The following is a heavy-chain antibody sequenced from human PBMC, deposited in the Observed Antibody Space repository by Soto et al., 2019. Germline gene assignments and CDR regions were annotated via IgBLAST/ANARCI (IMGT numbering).Heavy chain of an antibody. CDR2: ISPYSGYT. D-gene: IGHD2-2*01. Sequence: GAXEKVSCSGFGYSFMKYGINWVRHAPGQGLEWVGWISPYSGYTHSAQKFHGRLTLTTDTAASTAYMELRILRSADTALYYCAREASVLIPAAQPSRFDSWGQGTLVTVSS. CDR1: GYSFMKYG. CDR3: AREASVLIPAAQPSRFDS. V-gene: IGHV1-18*01. J-gene: IGHJ4*02.